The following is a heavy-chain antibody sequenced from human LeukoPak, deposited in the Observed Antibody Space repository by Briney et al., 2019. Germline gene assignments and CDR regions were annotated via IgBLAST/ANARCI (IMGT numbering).Heavy chain of an antibody. Sequence: ASVKVSCKASGGTFNSYAISWVRQAPGQGLEWMGGIIPIFGTANYAQKFQGRVTITADESTSTAYMELSSLRSEDTAVYYCAREANWKGFDPWGQGTLVTVSS. CDR1: GGTFNSYA. J-gene: IGHJ5*02. D-gene: IGHD1-1*01. V-gene: IGHV1-69*13. CDR3: AREANWKGFDP. CDR2: IIPIFGTA.